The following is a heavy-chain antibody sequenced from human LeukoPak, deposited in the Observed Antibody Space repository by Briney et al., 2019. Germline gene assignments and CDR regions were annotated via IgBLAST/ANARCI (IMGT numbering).Heavy chain of an antibody. CDR1: GFTFSSYG. V-gene: IGHV3-30*18. CDR3: AKDLMDYYGPHWFDP. CDR2: ISYDGSNK. Sequence: PGGSLRLSCAASGFTFSSYGMRWVRQAPGKGLEWVAVISYDGSNKYYADSVKGRFTISRDNSENTLYLQMNSLRAEDTAVYYCAKDLMDYYGPHWFDPWGQGTLVTVSS. J-gene: IGHJ5*02. D-gene: IGHD3-10*01.